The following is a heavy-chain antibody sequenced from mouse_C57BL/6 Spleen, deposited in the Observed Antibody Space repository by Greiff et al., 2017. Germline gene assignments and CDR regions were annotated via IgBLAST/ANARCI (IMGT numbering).Heavy chain of an antibody. CDR1: GFTFSDYG. CDR3: ARLAYGNYDAMDY. Sequence: EVKLVESGGGLVKPGGSLKLSCAASGFTFSDYGMHWVRQAPEKGLEWVAYISSGSSTIYYADTVKGRFTISRDNAKNTLFLQMTSLRSEATAMYYCARLAYGNYDAMDYWGQGTSVTVSS. J-gene: IGHJ4*01. V-gene: IGHV5-17*01. CDR2: ISSGSSTI. D-gene: IGHD2-1*01.